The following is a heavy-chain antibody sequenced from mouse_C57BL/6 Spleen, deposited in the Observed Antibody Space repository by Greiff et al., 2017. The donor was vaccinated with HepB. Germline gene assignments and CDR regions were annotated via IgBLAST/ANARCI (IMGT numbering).Heavy chain of an antibody. CDR3: ARGYDYLFDY. V-gene: IGHV5-17*01. CDR1: GFTFSDYG. CDR2: ISSGSSTI. Sequence: EVHLVESGGGLVKPGGSLKLSCAASGFTFSDYGMHWVRQAPEKGLEWVAYISSGSSTIYYADTVKGRFTISRDNAKNTLFLQMTSLRSEDTAMYYCARGYDYLFDYWGQGTTLTVSS. D-gene: IGHD2-4*01. J-gene: IGHJ2*01.